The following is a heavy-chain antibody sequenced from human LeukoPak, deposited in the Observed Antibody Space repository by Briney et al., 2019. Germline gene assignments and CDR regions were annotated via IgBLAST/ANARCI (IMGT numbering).Heavy chain of an antibody. CDR1: GGTFSSYA. D-gene: IGHD1-26*01. CDR2: IIPIFGTA. Sequence: SVNVSCKASGGTFSSYAISWVRQAPGQGLEWMGGIIPIFGTANYAQKFQGRVTITTDESTSTAYMELSSLRSEDTAVYYCARAPPSGRGDAFDIWGQGTMVTVSS. J-gene: IGHJ3*02. CDR3: ARAPPSGRGDAFDI. V-gene: IGHV1-69*05.